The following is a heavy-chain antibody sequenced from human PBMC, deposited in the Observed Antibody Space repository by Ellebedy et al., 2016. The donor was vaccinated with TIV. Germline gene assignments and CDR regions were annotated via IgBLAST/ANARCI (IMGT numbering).Heavy chain of an antibody. CDR1: GDMFSSYW. Sequence: GESLKISCKDSGDMFSSYWIAWVRQMPGSGLEWMGIVFPGDSDARYSPSFQGRVTMSADRSISTAYLHWSSLKASDTAIYYCARVGGDRSGYYLRDWGQGTLVTVSS. V-gene: IGHV5-51*01. D-gene: IGHD2-21*02. CDR2: VFPGDSDA. CDR3: ARVGGDRSGYYLRD. J-gene: IGHJ4*02.